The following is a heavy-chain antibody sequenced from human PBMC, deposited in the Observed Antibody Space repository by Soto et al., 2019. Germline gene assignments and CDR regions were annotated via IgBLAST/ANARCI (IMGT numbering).Heavy chain of an antibody. CDR1: GYTFTSYT. D-gene: IGHD3-10*01. CDR2: IGANNGNI. CDR3: SRQKGINNYYGMDV. Sequence: QVQLVQSGAEVKKPGASVKVSCKASGYTFTSYTFSWVRQAPGQGLEWMGWIGANNGNIRYAQKLQGRVTMTTDTSTSTVYVEVWSLRSDDTAVYYCSRQKGINNYYGMDVWGQGTTVTVSS. J-gene: IGHJ6*02. V-gene: IGHV1-18*04.